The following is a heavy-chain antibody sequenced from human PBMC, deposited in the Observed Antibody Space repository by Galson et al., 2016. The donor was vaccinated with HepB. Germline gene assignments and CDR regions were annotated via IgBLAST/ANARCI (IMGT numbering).Heavy chain of an antibody. Sequence: SLRLSCAASGLNFNNYVMHWVRQAPGKGLEWVALISFDVNNKYYADSVKGRFTISRDNSRNTLYLHMSSVTTEDTAMYYCARGGHIVVVTSTRNFDPFNILGQGTLVTVSS. J-gene: IGHJ3*02. CDR1: GLNFNNYV. CDR2: ISFDVNNK. V-gene: IGHV3-30-3*01. CDR3: ARGGHIVVVTSTRNFDPFNI. D-gene: IGHD2-21*02.